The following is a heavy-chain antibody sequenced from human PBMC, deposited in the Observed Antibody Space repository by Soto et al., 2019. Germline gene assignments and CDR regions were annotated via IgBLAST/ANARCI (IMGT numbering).Heavy chain of an antibody. CDR2: IDPSDSRT. CDR3: ARHDANGDLDF. CDR1: GYMFPIYH. J-gene: IGHJ4*02. D-gene: IGHD2-8*01. Sequence: SLKISCEASGYMFPIYHISWVRQMPGKGLEWVGKIDPSDSRTMYRPSSRARITISVDKSINTAYLEWGRLKASDTAMHYCARHDANGDLDFWGQGTQVTVS. V-gene: IGHV5-10-1*01.